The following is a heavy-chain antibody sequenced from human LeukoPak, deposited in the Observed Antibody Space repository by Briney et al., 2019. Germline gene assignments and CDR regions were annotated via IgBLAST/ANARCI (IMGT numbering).Heavy chain of an antibody. Sequence: GGSLRLSCAASGFTFSNAWMSWVRQAPGKGLEWVGRIKSKTDGGTTDYAAPVKGRFTISRDDSKNTPYQQMNSLTTEDTAVYYCYTDQGGATDFDYWGQGTLVTVSS. J-gene: IGHJ4*02. V-gene: IGHV3-15*01. D-gene: IGHD1-26*01. CDR3: YTDQGGATDFDY. CDR2: IKSKTDGGTT. CDR1: GFTFSNAW.